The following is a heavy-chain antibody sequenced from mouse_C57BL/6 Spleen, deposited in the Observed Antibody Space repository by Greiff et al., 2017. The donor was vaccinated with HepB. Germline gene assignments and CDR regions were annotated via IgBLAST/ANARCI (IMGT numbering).Heavy chain of an antibody. J-gene: IGHJ2*01. CDR1: GYTFTDYE. CDR3: TRLGLPLVPYFDY. V-gene: IGHV1-15*01. CDR2: IDPETGGT. Sequence: QVQLQQSGAELVRPGASVTLSCKASGYTFTDYEMHWVKQTPVHGLEWIGAIDPETGGTAYNQKFKGKAILTADKSSSTAYMELRSLTSEDSAVYYCTRLGLPLVPYFDYWGQGTTLTASS. D-gene: IGHD2-10*02.